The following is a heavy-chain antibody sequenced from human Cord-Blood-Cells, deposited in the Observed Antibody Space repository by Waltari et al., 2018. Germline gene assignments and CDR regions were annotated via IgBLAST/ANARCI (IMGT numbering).Heavy chain of an antibody. V-gene: IGHV1-3*01. D-gene: IGHD1-1*01. Sequence: QVQLVQSGAEVKKPGASVKVSCKASGYTFPSYAMHWVRQAPGQRLEWMGWINAGNGNTKYSQKFQGRVTITRDTSASTAYMELSSLRSEDTAVYYCAKGLEPLGWFDPWGQGTLVTVSS. CDR3: AKGLEPLGWFDP. CDR2: INAGNGNT. J-gene: IGHJ5*02. CDR1: GYTFPSYA.